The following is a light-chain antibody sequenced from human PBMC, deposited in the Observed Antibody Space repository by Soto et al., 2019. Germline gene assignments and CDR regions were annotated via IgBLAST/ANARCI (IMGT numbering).Light chain of an antibody. CDR1: QSVSSSY. V-gene: IGKV3-20*01. J-gene: IGKJ2*01. CDR3: QQYGSSSYT. Sequence: EIVLTQSPGTLSLSPGERATLSCRASQSVSSSYLAWYQQKPGQSPRLLIYGASSRATGIPDRFSGSGSGTDFTLTISRLEPEDFGAYYCQQYGSSSYTFGQGTKLEIK. CDR2: GAS.